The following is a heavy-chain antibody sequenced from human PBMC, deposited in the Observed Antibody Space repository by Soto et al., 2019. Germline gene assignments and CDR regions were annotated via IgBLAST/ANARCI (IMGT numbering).Heavy chain of an antibody. CDR1: GGSISSGGYF. Sequence: QVQLQESGPGLVKPSQTLSLTCTVSGGSISSGGYFWSWIRQHPGKGLEWIGFIYYSGSTYYNPSLRRRVTLSXAXSKXQFSLKLSSVTAADTAVYYCAREGAAPYYYYGMDVWGQGTTVTVSS. D-gene: IGHD6-6*01. J-gene: IGHJ6*02. CDR2: IYYSGST. V-gene: IGHV4-31*03. CDR3: AREGAAPYYYYGMDV.